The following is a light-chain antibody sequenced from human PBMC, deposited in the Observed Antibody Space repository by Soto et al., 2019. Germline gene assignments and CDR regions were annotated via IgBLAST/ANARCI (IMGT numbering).Light chain of an antibody. CDR3: QQSYRILWT. Sequence: EIVMTQSPATLSLSPGERATLSWGASQSVSSNLAWYQQKPGQAPRLLIYGASTRATGIPARFSVSGSGTDFTLTISSLKTEDFATYYCQQSYRILWTFRQGTKVDIK. J-gene: IGKJ1*01. CDR2: GAS. CDR1: QSVSSN. V-gene: IGKV3-15*01.